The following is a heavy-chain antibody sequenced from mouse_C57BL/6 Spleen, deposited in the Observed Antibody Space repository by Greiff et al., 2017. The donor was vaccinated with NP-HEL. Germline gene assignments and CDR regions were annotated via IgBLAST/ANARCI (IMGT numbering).Heavy chain of an antibody. J-gene: IGHJ2*01. CDR3: TRAYYGSSGFDY. V-gene: IGHV5-9-1*02. D-gene: IGHD1-1*01. CDR1: GFTFSSYA. CDR2: ISSGGDYI. Sequence: EVQLVESGEGLVKPGGSLKLSCAASGFTFSSYAMSWVRQTPEKRLEWVAYISSGGDYIYYADTVKGRFTISRDNARNTLYLQMSSLKSEDTAMYYCTRAYYGSSGFDYWGQGTTLTVSS.